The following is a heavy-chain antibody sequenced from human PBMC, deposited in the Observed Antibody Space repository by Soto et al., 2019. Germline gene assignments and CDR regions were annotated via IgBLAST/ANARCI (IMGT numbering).Heavy chain of an antibody. J-gene: IGHJ4*02. CDR2: IIPIFGTA. CDR3: AKGPPNIGGGWYFDY. CDR1: GGTFSSYA. V-gene: IGHV1-69*13. D-gene: IGHD3-16*01. Sequence: SVKVSCKASGGTFSSYAISWVRQAPGQGLEWMGGIIPIFGTANYAQKFQGRVTITADESTSTAYMELSSLRSEDTAVYYCAKGPPNIGGGWYFDYWGQGTLVTVSS.